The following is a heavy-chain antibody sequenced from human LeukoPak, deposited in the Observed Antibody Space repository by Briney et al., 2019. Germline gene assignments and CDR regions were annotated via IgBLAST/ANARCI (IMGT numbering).Heavy chain of an antibody. V-gene: IGHV3-49*03. CDR1: GFTFGDYA. J-gene: IGHJ4*02. Sequence: GGSLRLSCTASGFTFGDYAMSWFRQAPGKGLEWVGFIRSKAYGGTTEYAASVKGRFTISRDDSKSIAYLQMNSLKTEDTAVYYCTRVPDTAMEYFDYWGQGTLVTVSS. CDR3: TRVPDTAMEYFDY. D-gene: IGHD5-18*01. CDR2: IRSKAYGGTT.